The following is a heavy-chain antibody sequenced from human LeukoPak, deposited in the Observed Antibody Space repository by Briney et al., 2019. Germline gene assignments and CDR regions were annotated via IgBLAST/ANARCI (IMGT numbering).Heavy chain of an antibody. D-gene: IGHD6-19*01. CDR2: IYYSGST. CDR3: ARGRSSGSAFQH. Sequence: ASETLSLTCTVSGGSISSYYWSWIRQPPGKGLEWIGYIYYSGSTNYNPSLKSRVTISVDTSKNQFSLKLSSVTAADTAVYYCARGRSSGSAFQHWGQGTLVTVSS. V-gene: IGHV4-59*01. CDR1: GGSISSYY. J-gene: IGHJ1*01.